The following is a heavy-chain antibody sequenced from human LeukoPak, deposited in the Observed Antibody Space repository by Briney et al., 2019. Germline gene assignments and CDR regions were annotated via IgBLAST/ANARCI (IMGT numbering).Heavy chain of an antibody. J-gene: IGHJ4*02. CDR3: ARLFSGSYFRRYYFDY. Sequence: SETLSLTCTVSGGSISSGEYFWSWIRQPPGKGLEWIGYIYYSGSTYYNPSLKSRLTISVDTSNNQFSLKLISVTAADAAVYYCARLFSGSYFRRYYFDYWGQGTLVTVSS. CDR2: IYYSGST. V-gene: IGHV4-30-4*01. CDR1: GGSISSGEYF. D-gene: IGHD1-26*01.